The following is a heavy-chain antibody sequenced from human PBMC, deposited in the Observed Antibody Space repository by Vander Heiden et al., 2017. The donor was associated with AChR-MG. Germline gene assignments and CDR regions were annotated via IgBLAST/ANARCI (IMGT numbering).Heavy chain of an antibody. D-gene: IGHD3-9*01. CDR3: ARGPYDILTGYYINDWFDP. V-gene: IGHV4-34*01. Sequence: QVQLQQWGAGLLKPSETLSLTCAVYGGSFSGYYWSWIRQPPGKGLEWIGEIKHSGSTNYNPSLKSRATISVDTSKNQFSLKLSSVTAADTAVYYCARGPYDILTGYYINDWFDPWGQGTLVTVSS. J-gene: IGHJ5*02. CDR1: GGSFSGYY. CDR2: IKHSGST.